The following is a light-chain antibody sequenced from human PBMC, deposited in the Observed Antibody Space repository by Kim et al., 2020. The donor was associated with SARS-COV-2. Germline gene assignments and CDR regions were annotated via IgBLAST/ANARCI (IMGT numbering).Light chain of an antibody. J-gene: IGLJ1*01. CDR3: SSYTSSSTSV. V-gene: IGLV2-14*01. Sequence: QSALTQPASVSGSPGQSITISCTGSSSDVGVYNYVSWYQQHPGKAPKLMIYDVSKRPSGVSNRFSGSKSGNTASLTISGLQAEDEADYYCSSYTSSSTSVFGSGTKVTVL. CDR1: SSDVGVYNY. CDR2: DVS.